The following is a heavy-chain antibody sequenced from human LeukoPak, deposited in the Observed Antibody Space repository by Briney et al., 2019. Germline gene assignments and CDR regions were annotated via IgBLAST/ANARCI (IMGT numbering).Heavy chain of an antibody. J-gene: IGHJ5*02. CDR2: IYYSGST. CDR3: ARVLYYDVLTGYYINGWFDP. CDR1: GGSISSGDYY. Sequence: SETLSLTCTVSGGSISSGDYYWSWIRQPPGKGPEWIGYIYYSGSTYYNPSLKSRVTISVDTSKNQFSLKLTSATAADTAVYYCARVLYYDVLTGYYINGWFDPWGQGTLVTVSS. D-gene: IGHD3-9*01. V-gene: IGHV4-30-4*01.